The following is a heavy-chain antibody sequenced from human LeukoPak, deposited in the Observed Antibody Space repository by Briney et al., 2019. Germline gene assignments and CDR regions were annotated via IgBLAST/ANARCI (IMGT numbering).Heavy chain of an antibody. CDR1: GFTFSSYG. D-gene: IGHD2-2*01. J-gene: IGHJ5*02. Sequence: GGSLRLSCAASGFTFSSYGMHWVRQAPGKGLEWVAFIRYDGSNKYYADSVKGRFTISRDNSKNTLYLQMNSLRAEDTAVYYCAKDIAIVVVPAYRDWFDPWGQGTLVTVSS. V-gene: IGHV3-30*02. CDR3: AKDIAIVVVPAYRDWFDP. CDR2: IRYDGSNK.